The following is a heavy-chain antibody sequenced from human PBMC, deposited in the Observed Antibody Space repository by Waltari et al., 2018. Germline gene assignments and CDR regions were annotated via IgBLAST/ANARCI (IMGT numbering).Heavy chain of an antibody. CDR1: GGSISSYS. D-gene: IGHD6-19*01. V-gene: IGHV4-4*07. CDR2: IYTSGST. CDR3: AGVGISSGWYGHFDY. Sequence: QVPLQEAGPGLVKPSETLSLTCTVSGGSISSYSRSWLRQPAGTGLEWIGRIYTSGSTNYNPSLKSRVTMSVDTSKNQFSLKLSSVTAADTAVYYCAGVGISSGWYGHFDYWGQGTLVTVSS. J-gene: IGHJ4*02.